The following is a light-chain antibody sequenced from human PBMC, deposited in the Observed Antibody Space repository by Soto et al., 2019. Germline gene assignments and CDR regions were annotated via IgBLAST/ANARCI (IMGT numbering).Light chain of an antibody. CDR2: DAS. Sequence: ETVLTQSPATLSLSPGERATLSCRASRSISTYLAWYQQNPGQAPRLLIYDASNRATGIPARFSGSGSGTDFTLTISRLEPEDFAVYYCQQYGSSGTFGQGSKVDI. CDR3: QQYGSSGT. CDR1: RSISTY. J-gene: IGKJ1*01. V-gene: IGKV3-11*01.